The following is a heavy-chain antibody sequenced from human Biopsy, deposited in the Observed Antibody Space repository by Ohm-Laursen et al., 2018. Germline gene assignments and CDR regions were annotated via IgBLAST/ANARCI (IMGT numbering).Heavy chain of an antibody. CDR2: IFYRGST. Sequence: GTLSLTCIVSGGPISNNNYYWGWIRQPPGKGLEWIGSIFYRGSTHYKPSLKSRVNISVDTSKNQFSLKLNSVTAADTAVYYCARDYDTSGYYYVSWGQGTLVTVSS. CDR3: ARDYDTSGYYYVS. D-gene: IGHD3-22*01. J-gene: IGHJ5*02. CDR1: GGPISNNNYY. V-gene: IGHV4-39*01.